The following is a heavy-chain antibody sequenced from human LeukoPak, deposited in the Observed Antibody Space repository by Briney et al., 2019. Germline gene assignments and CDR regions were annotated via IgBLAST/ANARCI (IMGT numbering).Heavy chain of an antibody. Sequence: AGRSLRLSCAASGFTFSSYAMHWVRQAPGKGLEWVAVISYDGSNKYYADSVKGRFTISRDNSKNTLYLQMNSLRAEDTAVYYCARDPGAYSSSWGGWGQGTLVAVSS. J-gene: IGHJ4*02. CDR1: GFTFSSYA. CDR3: ARDPGAYSSSWGG. V-gene: IGHV3-30*04. CDR2: ISYDGSNK. D-gene: IGHD6-13*01.